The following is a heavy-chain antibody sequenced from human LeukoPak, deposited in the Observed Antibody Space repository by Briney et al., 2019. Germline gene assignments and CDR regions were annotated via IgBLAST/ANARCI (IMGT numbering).Heavy chain of an antibody. J-gene: IGHJ4*02. D-gene: IGHD6-19*01. CDR3: ARHPRTVTGEFAS. CDR1: GFIFSSHN. Sequence: GGSLRLSCAASGFIFSSHNMNWLRQAPGKGLEWVSYISGSDTTVYYADSVRGRFTISRDNAKNSLFLQMNSLRAEDSAMYYCARHPRTVTGEFASWGQGTLVTVSS. V-gene: IGHV3-48*01. CDR2: ISGSDTTV.